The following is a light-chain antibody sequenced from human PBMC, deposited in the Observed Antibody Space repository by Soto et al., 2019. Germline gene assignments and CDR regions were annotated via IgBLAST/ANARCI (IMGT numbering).Light chain of an antibody. CDR2: EVN. V-gene: IGLV2-23*02. CDR3: CSYAGTVAYV. Sequence: QSVLTQPASVSGSPGQSITISCTGTSSDVGGYNHVSWYQQHPGKAPKLIIYEVNTRPSGISNRFSGSKSGDTAPLTISGLQAEDEADYFCCSYAGTVAYVFGTGTKVTVL. J-gene: IGLJ1*01. CDR1: SSDVGGYNH.